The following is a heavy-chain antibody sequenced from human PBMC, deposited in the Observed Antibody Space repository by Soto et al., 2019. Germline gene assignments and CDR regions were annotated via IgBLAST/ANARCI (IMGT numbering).Heavy chain of an antibody. D-gene: IGHD1-26*01. V-gene: IGHV1-58*01. CDR3: ATTHSGSYYYYYYYYGMDV. CDR2: IVVGSGNT. J-gene: IGHJ6*02. CDR1: GFTFTSSA. Sequence: SVKVSCKASGFTFTSSAVQWVRQARGQRLEWIGWIVVGSGNTNYAQKFQERVTITRDMSTSTAYMELSSLRSEDTAVYYCATTHSGSYYYYYYYYGMDVWGQGTTVTVSS.